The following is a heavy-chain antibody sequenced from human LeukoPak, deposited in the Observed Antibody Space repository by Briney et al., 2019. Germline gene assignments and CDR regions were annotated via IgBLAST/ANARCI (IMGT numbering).Heavy chain of an antibody. Sequence: GGSLRLSCAASGFTFSSYSMNWVRQAPGKGLEWVSSISSSSSSYIYYADSVKGRFTISRDYSKNTLYLQMNSLRTEDTAVYYCAKYSGYDWDKTYFDYWGQGTLVTVSS. J-gene: IGHJ4*02. V-gene: IGHV3-21*04. CDR2: ISSSSSSYI. D-gene: IGHD5-12*01. CDR3: AKYSGYDWDKTYFDY. CDR1: GFTFSSYS.